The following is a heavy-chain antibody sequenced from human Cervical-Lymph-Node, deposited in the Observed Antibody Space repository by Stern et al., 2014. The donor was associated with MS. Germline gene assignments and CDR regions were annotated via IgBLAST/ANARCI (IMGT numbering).Heavy chain of an antibody. V-gene: IGHV3-23*04. CDR2: ISLSGGST. J-gene: IGHJ4*02. Sequence: QLVQSGGGLVQPGGSLRLSCAASGFTFSDYAMSWVRPAPGKGLEWVSAISLSGGSTFYADSVQGRFTISRDNSKNTLYLQMNSLRAEDTAVYYCAKDRELVVVTFDSWGQGTLVTVSS. D-gene: IGHD2-15*01. CDR3: AKDRELVVVTFDS. CDR1: GFTFSDYA.